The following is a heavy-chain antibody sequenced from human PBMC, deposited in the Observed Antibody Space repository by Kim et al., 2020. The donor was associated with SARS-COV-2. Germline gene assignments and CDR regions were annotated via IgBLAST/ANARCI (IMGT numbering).Heavy chain of an antibody. V-gene: IGHV3-74*01. CDR3: ARDPDSSGWSTFEY. D-gene: IGHD6-19*01. J-gene: IGHJ4*02. Sequence: ADSVKGRFSISRDNAKSTLYLQMNSLRVEDTAVYYCARDPDSSGWSTFEYWGQGTLVTVSS.